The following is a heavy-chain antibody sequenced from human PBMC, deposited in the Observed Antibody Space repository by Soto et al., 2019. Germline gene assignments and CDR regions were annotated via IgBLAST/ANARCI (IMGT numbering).Heavy chain of an antibody. D-gene: IGHD6-13*01. CDR2: ISAYNGNT. CDR1: GYTFISYG. CDR3: AITKGEVIAAAGTDRDGMDV. Sequence: QVQLVQSGAEVKKPGASVKVSCKASGYTFISYGISWVRQAPGQGLEWMGWISAYNGNTNYAQKFQGRVTMSTDTATSTTYIELMSLRSDDTAVYYCAITKGEVIAAAGTDRDGMDVLGQGTTVTVSS. V-gene: IGHV1-18*01. J-gene: IGHJ6*02.